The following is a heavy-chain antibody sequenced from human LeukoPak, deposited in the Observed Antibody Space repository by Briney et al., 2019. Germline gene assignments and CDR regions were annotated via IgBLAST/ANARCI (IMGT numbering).Heavy chain of an antibody. CDR2: INPNSGGT. CDR3: ARDSNWVPFDY. J-gene: IGHJ4*02. Sequence: ASVKVSCKASGYTFTGYYIHWVRQAPGQGLEWMGWINPNSGGTNYQQKFQGRVTMTRDTSISTAYMELSRLRSDDTAVYYCARDSNWVPFDYWGQGTLVTVSS. D-gene: IGHD7-27*01. V-gene: IGHV1-2*02. CDR1: GYTFTGYY.